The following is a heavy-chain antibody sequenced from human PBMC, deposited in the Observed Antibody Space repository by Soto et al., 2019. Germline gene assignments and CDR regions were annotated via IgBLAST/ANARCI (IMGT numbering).Heavy chain of an antibody. D-gene: IGHD6-13*01. CDR1: GFTFSSYA. V-gene: IGHV3-23*01. CDR3: AKGIAAAEDAFDI. CDR2: ISGSGGST. J-gene: IGHJ3*02. Sequence: GGSLRLSCAASGFTFSSYAMSWVRQAPGKGLEWVSAISGSGGSTYYADSVKGRFTISRDNSKNTLYLQMDSLRSEDMAVYYCAKGIAAAEDAFDIWGQGTMVTVSS.